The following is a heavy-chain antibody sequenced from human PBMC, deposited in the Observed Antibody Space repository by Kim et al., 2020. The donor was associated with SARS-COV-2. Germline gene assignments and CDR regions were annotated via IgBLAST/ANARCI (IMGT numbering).Heavy chain of an antibody. V-gene: IGHV4-39*01. D-gene: IGHD6-6*01. CDR2: IYYSGST. CDR1: GGSISSSSYY. CDR3: ARHRTDLSSEDWFDP. Sequence: SETLSLTCTVSGGSISSSSYYWGWIRQPPGKGLEWIGSIYYSGSTYYNPSLKSRVTISVDTSKNQFSLKLSSVTAADTAVYYCARHRTDLSSEDWFDPWGQGTLVTVSS. J-gene: IGHJ5*02.